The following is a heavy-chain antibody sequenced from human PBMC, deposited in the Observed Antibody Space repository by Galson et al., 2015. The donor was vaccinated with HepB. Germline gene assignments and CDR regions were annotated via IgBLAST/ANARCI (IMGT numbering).Heavy chain of an antibody. CDR3: ARETLTPSRWGVDGNYYYGMDV. CDR1: GYTFTDYP. V-gene: IGHV1-3*01. J-gene: IGHJ6*02. D-gene: IGHD4-17*01. CDR2: INAGNGDT. Sequence: SVKVSCKASGYTFTDYPIHWVRQAPGRSLEWMGWINAGNGDTKYSQKIQAIVTITRDTSATTAYMELSNLSFEDTAVYFCARETLTPSRWGVDGNYYYGMDVWGQGTTVIVSS.